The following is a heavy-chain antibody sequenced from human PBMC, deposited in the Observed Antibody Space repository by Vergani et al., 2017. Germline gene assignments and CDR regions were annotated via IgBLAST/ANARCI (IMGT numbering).Heavy chain of an antibody. J-gene: IGHJ5*02. D-gene: IGHD6-6*01. CDR1: GFSLSTSGVG. CDR2: IYWNDDK. V-gene: IGHV2-5*01. CDR3: ARYEYSSSLFDA. Sequence: QITLKESGPTLVKPTQTLTLTCTFSGFSLSTSGVGVGWIRQPPGKALEWLALIYWNDDKRYSPSLKSRLTITKDTSKNQVVLTMTNMDPVDTATYYCARYEYSSSLFDAWGQGTLVTVSS.